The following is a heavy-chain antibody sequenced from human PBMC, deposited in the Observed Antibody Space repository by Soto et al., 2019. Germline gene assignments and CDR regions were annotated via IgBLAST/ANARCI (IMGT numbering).Heavy chain of an antibody. V-gene: IGHV1-46*03. CDR1: GYTFSGNY. CDR2: INPSGGST. J-gene: IGHJ4*02. D-gene: IGHD6-13*01. Sequence: QVQLVQSGAEVKKPGASVKVSCKASGYTFSGNYIHWVRQAPGQGFEWMGIINPSGGSTSYAQKFQGRVTMTRDTSTSTFYMEMSSLRFEDTAMYYCARKFTQQAFDYWGQGTLVTVSS. CDR3: ARKFTQQAFDY.